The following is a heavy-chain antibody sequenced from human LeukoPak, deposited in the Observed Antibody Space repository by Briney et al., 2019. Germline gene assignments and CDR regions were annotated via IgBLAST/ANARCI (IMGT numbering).Heavy chain of an antibody. Sequence: QTLSLTCAVSGDSVSTNSAAWHWIRQSPSRGLEWLGRTYYRSKWYNDYAVSVKSRITINPDTSKNQFSLQLNSVTPEDTALYYCTRGNWAYDYWGQGTLVTVSS. J-gene: IGHJ4*02. CDR1: GDSVSTNSAA. V-gene: IGHV6-1*01. D-gene: IGHD7-27*01. CDR2: TYYRSKWYN. CDR3: TRGNWAYDY.